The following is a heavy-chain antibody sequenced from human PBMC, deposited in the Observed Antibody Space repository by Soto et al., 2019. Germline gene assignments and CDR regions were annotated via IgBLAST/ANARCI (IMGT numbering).Heavy chain of an antibody. CDR1: GFTFSSYG. CDR2: ISYDGRKK. V-gene: IGHV3-30*18. D-gene: IGHD2-15*01. Sequence: QVQLVESGGGVVQPGRSLRLSCVVSGFTFSSYGMHWVRQAPGKGLEWVAVISYDGRKKYYADSVKGRFTSSRDNSKNTMYLQRNNLRAEETAVYYCAKDEVLVEVVARDYYGMDVWGQGTTGTVSS. J-gene: IGHJ6*02. CDR3: AKDEVLVEVVARDYYGMDV.